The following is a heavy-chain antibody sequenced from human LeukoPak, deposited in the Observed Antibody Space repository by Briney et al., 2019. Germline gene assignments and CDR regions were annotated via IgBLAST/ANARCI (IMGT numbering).Heavy chain of an antibody. CDR1: GFMFSGFW. Sequence: GGSLRLSCAASGFMFSGFWMTWVRQAPGKGLEWVANIKHDGSEKNYVDSVKGRFTISRDNAENSLYLQMNSLGGEDTAVYYCATRPRSDYYFAIFDYWGPGTLVTVSS. D-gene: IGHD3-22*01. V-gene: IGHV3-7*01. CDR3: ATRPRSDYYFAIFDY. CDR2: IKHDGSEK. J-gene: IGHJ4*02.